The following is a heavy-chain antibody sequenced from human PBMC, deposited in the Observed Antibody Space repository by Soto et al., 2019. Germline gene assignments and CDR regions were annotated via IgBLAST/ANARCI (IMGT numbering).Heavy chain of an antibody. CDR1: GVTFRGHY. D-gene: IGHD6-13*01. J-gene: IGHJ6*03. V-gene: IGHV4-34*01. CDR3: ARVPYSSSWYYSYMDV. Sequence: SETPYLTCAFYGVTFRGHYLPVILQPPGKGLEWIGEINHSGSTNYNPSLKSRVTIAVDTSKNQFSLKLSSVTAADTAVYYCARVPYSSSWYYSYMDVWGKGTTVTLSS. CDR2: INHSGST.